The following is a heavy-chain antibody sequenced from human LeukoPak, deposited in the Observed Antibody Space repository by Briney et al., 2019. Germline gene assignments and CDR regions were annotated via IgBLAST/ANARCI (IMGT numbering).Heavy chain of an antibody. CDR2: VLYSGIT. CDR1: GGSISTHY. CDR3: ARVGYYGSGSYYNVQYYFDY. V-gene: IGHV4-59*11. Sequence: PSETLSLTCTISGGSISTHYWTWIRQPPGKGLEWIGYVLYSGITNYNPSLRSRITISVDTSQNQFSLSLRSVTAADTAVYYCARVGYYGSGSYYNVQYYFDYWGQGTPVTVSS. J-gene: IGHJ4*02. D-gene: IGHD3-10*01.